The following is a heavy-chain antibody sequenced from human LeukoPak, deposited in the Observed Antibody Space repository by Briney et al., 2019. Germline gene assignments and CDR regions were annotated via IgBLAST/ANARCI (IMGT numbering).Heavy chain of an antibody. J-gene: IGHJ6*02. D-gene: IGHD3-9*01. CDR3: ARSATYYDILTGYYNYYYYGMDV. Sequence: GRSLRLSCAASGFTFSSYAMHWVRQAPGKGLEWVAVISYDGSNKYYADSVKGRFTISRDNSKNTLYLQMNSLRAEDTAVYYCARSATYYDILTGYYNYYYYGMDVWGQGTTVTVSS. CDR2: ISYDGSNK. V-gene: IGHV3-30-3*01. CDR1: GFTFSSYA.